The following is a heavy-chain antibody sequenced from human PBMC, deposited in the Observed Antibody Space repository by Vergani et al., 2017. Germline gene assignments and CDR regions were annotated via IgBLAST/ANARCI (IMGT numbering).Heavy chain of an antibody. Sequence: QVKLQESGPGLLKPSQTLSLTCTVSGESIRSGSHYWSWIRQPAGKGPEWIGHIHTGGSTDLNPSVKSRVSISVDTSKSQFSRKLNSVTVADTSVYYCARSRPYCTSGSCPAIWGQGTLVTVSS. CDR1: GESIRSGSHY. J-gene: IGHJ4*02. D-gene: IGHD2-15*01. CDR2: IHTGGST. V-gene: IGHV4-61*02. CDR3: ARSRPYCTSGSCPAI.